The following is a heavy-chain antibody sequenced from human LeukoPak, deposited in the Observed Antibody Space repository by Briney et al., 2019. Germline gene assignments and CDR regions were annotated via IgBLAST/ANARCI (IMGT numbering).Heavy chain of an antibody. CDR3: SSWSLRVY. J-gene: IGHJ4*02. V-gene: IGHV3-73*01. D-gene: IGHD2-8*02. Sequence: GGSLRLSCAASGFTFSGSAMHWVRQASGKGLEWVGRIRSKANSYATAYAVSVKGRFTISRDDSKNTAYLQMNSLKTEDTAVYYCSSWSLRVYWGQGTLVTVSS. CDR2: IRSKANSYAT. CDR1: GFTFSGSA.